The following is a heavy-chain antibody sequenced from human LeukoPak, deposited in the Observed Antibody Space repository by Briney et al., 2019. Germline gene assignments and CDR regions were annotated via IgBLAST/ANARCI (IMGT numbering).Heavy chain of an antibody. V-gene: IGHV3-72*01. J-gene: IGHJ3*02. D-gene: IGHD1-26*01. Sequence: GGSLRLSCAGSGFTFSTYWMTWVRQAPGKGLEWVGRTRNEANIYTTKYAASVKGRFTISRDDSKNSLYLQMNSLKTEDTAVYYCASPVGATTVRAFDIWGQGTMVTVSS. CDR2: TRNEANIYTT. CDR1: GFTFSTYW. CDR3: ASPVGATTVRAFDI.